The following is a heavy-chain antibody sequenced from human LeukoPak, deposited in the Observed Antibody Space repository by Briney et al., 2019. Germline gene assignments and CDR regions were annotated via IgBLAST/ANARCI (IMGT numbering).Heavy chain of an antibody. V-gene: IGHV4-39*01. Sequence: PSETLSLTCTVSGGSISSSSYYWGLIRQPPGKWLEWIGSIYYSGSTYYNPSLKSRVTISVDTSKNQFSLKLSSVTAADTAVYYCARHAGLRGYSYGYPRPPTSNNWFDPWGQGTLVTVSS. J-gene: IGHJ5*02. CDR2: IYYSGST. CDR3: ARHAGLRGYSYGYPRPPTSNNWFDP. D-gene: IGHD5-18*01. CDR1: GGSISSSSYY.